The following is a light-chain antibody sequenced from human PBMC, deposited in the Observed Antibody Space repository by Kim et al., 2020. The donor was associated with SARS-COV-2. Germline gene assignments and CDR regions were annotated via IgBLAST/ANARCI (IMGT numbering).Light chain of an antibody. CDR1: QSFNDW. CDR2: KAS. V-gene: IGKV1-5*03. J-gene: IGKJ1*01. Sequence: DIHITQFPSTLSGSVGDRVTINCLASQSFNDWLAWYQQKPGKAPKLLIYKASNLKSGVSSRFSGSGSGTEFTLTITNLQPDDAATYYCQQYSHYTRTFGQGTKVDIK. CDR3: QQYSHYTRT.